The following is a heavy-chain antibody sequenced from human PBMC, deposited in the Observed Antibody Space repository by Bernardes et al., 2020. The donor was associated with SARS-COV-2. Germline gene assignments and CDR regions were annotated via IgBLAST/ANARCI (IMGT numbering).Heavy chain of an antibody. V-gene: IGHV5-10-1*01. J-gene: IGHJ3*02. Sequence: GESLKISCKGSGYSFTSYWISWVRQMPGKGLEWMGRIDPSDSYTNYSPSFQGHVTISADKSISTAYLQWSSLKASDTAMYYCARGLEDIVVVPAAYNAFDIWGQGTMVTVSS. CDR1: GYSFTSYW. D-gene: IGHD2-2*01. CDR3: ARGLEDIVVVPAAYNAFDI. CDR2: IDPSDSYT.